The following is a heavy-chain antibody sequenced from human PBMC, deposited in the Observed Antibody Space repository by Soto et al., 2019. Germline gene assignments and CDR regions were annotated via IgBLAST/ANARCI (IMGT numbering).Heavy chain of an antibody. D-gene: IGHD2-21*02. CDR3: ARSIVVVTAADY. CDR2: INAGNGNT. V-gene: IGHV1-3*01. Sequence: ASVKVSCKASGYTLTSYAMHWVRQAPGQRLEWMGWINAGNGNTKYSQKFQGRVTITRDTSASTAYMELSSLRSEDTAVYYCARSIVVVTAADYWGQGTLVTAPQ. CDR1: GYTLTSYA. J-gene: IGHJ4*02.